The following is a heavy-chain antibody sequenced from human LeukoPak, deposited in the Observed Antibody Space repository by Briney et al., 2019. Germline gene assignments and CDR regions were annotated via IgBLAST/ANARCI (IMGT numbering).Heavy chain of an antibody. CDR1: GYTFTDYY. CDR2: VDPEDGET. V-gene: IGHV1-69-2*01. CDR3: ATVGYDFWSGYPYYFDY. D-gene: IGHD3-3*01. J-gene: IGHJ4*02. Sequence: ATVKISCKASGYTFTDYYMHWVQQAPGKGLEWMGRVDPEDGETIYAEKFQGRVTITADTSTDTAYMELSSLRSEDTAVYYCATVGYDFWSGYPYYFDYWGQGTLVTASS.